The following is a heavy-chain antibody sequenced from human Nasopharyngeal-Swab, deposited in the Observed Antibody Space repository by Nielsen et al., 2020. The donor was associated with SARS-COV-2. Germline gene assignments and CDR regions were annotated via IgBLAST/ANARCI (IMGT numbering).Heavy chain of an antibody. CDR3: ARDRGIAVANNWFDP. J-gene: IGHJ5*02. CDR1: GFTFSSYA. Sequence: GGSLRLSCAASGFTFSSYAMHWVRKAPGKGLEWVAVISYDGSNKYYADSVKGRFTISRDNSKNTLYLQMNSLRAEDTAVYYCARDRGIAVANNWFDPWGQGTLVTVSS. D-gene: IGHD6-19*01. V-gene: IGHV3-30*04. CDR2: ISYDGSNK.